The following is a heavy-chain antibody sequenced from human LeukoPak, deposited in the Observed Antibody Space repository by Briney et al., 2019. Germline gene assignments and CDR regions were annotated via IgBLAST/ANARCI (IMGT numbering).Heavy chain of an antibody. J-gene: IGHJ3*02. V-gene: IGHV3-33*01. CDR3: ARDWVAGVPFDAFDI. Sequence: GGSLRLSCAASGFTFSSYGMHWVRQAPGKGLEWVAVIWYDGSNKYYADSVKGRFTISRDNSKNTLYLQMNSLRAEDTAIYYCARDWVAGVPFDAFDIWGQGTMVSVSS. D-gene: IGHD3-10*01. CDR1: GFTFSSYG. CDR2: IWYDGSNK.